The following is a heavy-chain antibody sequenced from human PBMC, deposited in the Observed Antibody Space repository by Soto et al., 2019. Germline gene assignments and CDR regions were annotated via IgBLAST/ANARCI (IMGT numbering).Heavy chain of an antibody. V-gene: IGHV6-1*01. J-gene: IGHJ4*02. CDR2: TYYRSRWYN. CDR1: GDSLSNNSAA. Sequence: PSQTLSLTCVISGDSLSNNSAAWNWIRQSPSRGLEWLGRTYYRSRWYNHYAESVKSRITINPDTSKNQFSLHLKSVTPEDSAVYYCARDQGIVATIDHWGQGTLVTVSS. CDR3: ARDQGIVATIDH. D-gene: IGHD5-12*01.